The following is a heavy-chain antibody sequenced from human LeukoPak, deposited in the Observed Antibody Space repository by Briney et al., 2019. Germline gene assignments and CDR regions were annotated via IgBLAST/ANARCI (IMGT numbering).Heavy chain of an antibody. V-gene: IGHV5-51*01. D-gene: IGHD1-1*01. CDR1: GYSFTSYW. CDR2: INPDDTNI. J-gene: IGHJ4*02. CDR3: ARPRRAERDEDF. Sequence: GESLEISCKGSGYSFTSYWIGWVRQMPGKGLEWVAMINPDDTNIAYSPSFQGQVTISADRSISTAYLQWSSLKASDTAMYYCARPRRAERDEDFWGQGTLVTVSS.